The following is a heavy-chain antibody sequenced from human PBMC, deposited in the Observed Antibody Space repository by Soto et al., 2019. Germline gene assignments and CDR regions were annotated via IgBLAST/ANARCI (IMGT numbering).Heavy chain of an antibody. CDR3: ARNRDSSGWYRGLFDY. CDR2: TYYRSKWYN. CDR1: GDSVSSNSAA. V-gene: IGHV6-1*01. Sequence: SRTHSLTCAISGDSVSSNSAAWNWIRQSPSRGLEWLGRTYYRSKWYNDYAVSVKSRITINPDTSKNQFSLQLNSETPEDTAVYYCARNRDSSGWYRGLFDYCCQGTLVTAST. J-gene: IGHJ4*02. D-gene: IGHD6-19*01.